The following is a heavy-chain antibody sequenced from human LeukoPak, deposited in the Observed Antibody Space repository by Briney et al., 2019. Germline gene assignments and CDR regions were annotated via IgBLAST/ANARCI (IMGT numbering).Heavy chain of an antibody. J-gene: IGHJ6*02. CDR3: ARVGGYCTTTSCSYGLDV. CDR2: INPYSGDT. D-gene: IGHD2-2*01. Sequence: ASVKVSCKASGYSFTDYYMHWVRQAPGQGLEWIGWINPYSGDTNYAQKFQGRVTMTRDTSISTAYMELSRLSSDDTAVFYCARVGGYCTTTSCSYGLDVWGQGTTVTVSS. CDR1: GYSFTDYY. V-gene: IGHV1-2*02.